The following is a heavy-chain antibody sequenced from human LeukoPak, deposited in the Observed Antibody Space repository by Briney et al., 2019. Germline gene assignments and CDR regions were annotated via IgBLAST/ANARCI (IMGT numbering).Heavy chain of an antibody. J-gene: IGHJ4*02. CDR1: GGSISSSSYY. CDR2: IYYSGST. V-gene: IGHV4-39*01. CDR3: ARLYAPTVRFLEWYGDY. D-gene: IGHD3-3*01. Sequence: KTSETLSLTCTVSGGSISSSSYYWGWIRQPPGKGLEWIGSIYYSGSTYYNPSLKCRVTISVDTSKNQFSLKLSSVTAADTAVYYCARLYAPTVRFLEWYGDYWGQGTLVTVSS.